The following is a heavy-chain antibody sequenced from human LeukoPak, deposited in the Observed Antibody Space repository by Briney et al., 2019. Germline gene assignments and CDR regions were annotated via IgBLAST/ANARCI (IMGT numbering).Heavy chain of an antibody. D-gene: IGHD2-15*01. V-gene: IGHV4-34*01. J-gene: IGHJ4*02. Sequence: SETLSLTCAVYGGSFSGYYWSWIRQPPGKGLEWIGEINHSGSTNYNPSLKSRVTISVDTSKNQFSLKLSSVTDADTAVYYCARGGYGPRAATPYYFDYWGQGTLVTVSS. CDR2: INHSGST. CDR1: GGSFSGYY. CDR3: ARGGYGPRAATPYYFDY.